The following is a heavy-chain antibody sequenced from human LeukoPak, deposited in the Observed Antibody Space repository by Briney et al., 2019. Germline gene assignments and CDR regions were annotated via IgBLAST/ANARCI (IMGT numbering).Heavy chain of an antibody. Sequence: PGGSLRLSCAASGFTCSPGGMTWGREAPGKGLEWVAASSSSGDSTAHADSVKGRFTISRDNSKNTVFLQMNSLRAEDTAVYYCANTPGGYLDYWGQGTRVTVSS. CDR3: ANTPGGYLDY. CDR1: GFTCSPGG. CDR2: SSSSGDST. J-gene: IGHJ4*02. V-gene: IGHV3-23*01.